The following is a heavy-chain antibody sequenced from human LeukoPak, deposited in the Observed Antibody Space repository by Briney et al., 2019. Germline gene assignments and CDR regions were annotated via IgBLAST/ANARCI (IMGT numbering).Heavy chain of an antibody. CDR3: AREGYCSGSICYSFDY. D-gene: IGHD2-15*01. V-gene: IGHV1-46*01. CDR1: GYTFTGYY. J-gene: IGHJ4*02. Sequence: ASVKVSCKASGYTFTGYYMHWVRQAPGQGLEWMGIINPSVGSTTYAQKFQGRVAMTSDMSTNTLYMELSSLRSEDTAVYFCAREGYCSGSICYSFDYWGQGTLVTVSS. CDR2: INPSVGST.